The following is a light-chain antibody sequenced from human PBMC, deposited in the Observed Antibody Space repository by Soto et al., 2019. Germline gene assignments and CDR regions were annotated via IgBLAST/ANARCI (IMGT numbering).Light chain of an antibody. CDR3: QQYDNWPLT. V-gene: IGKV3-15*01. J-gene: IGKJ4*01. CDR1: QSVSSN. CDR2: GAS. Sequence: VSTPVLTTVAVCHGARATLSCRASQSVSSNLAWYQQKPGQAPRFLIYGASTRATGIPARFSGSGSGTEFTLTISSLQSEDFAVYYCQQYDNWPLTFGGGTKVDIK.